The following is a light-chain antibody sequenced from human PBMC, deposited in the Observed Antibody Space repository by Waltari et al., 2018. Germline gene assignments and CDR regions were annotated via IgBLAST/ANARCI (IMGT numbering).Light chain of an antibody. CDR2: TDN. CDR1: SSNIGVNT. J-gene: IGLJ3*02. CDR3: AGWDDSLNGWV. Sequence: QSVLTQPPSASGTPGQRVTISCSGTSSNIGVNTVSWYQQVPGTAPKLLIYTDNQRPSGVPDRFSGSKSGSSASLAISGLQSEDEADYYCAGWDDSLNGWVFGGGTKVTVV. V-gene: IGLV1-44*01.